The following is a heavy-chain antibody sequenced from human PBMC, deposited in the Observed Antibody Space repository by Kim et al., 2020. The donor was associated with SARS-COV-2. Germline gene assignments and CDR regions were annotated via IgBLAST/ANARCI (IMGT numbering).Heavy chain of an antibody. J-gene: IGHJ4*02. Sequence: YAPKFQGRVTMTEDTSTATAYMELSSLRSEDTAVYYCATGRYCSSTSCHGWGQGTLVTVSS. CDR3: ATGRYCSSTSCHG. V-gene: IGHV1-24*01. D-gene: IGHD2-2*01.